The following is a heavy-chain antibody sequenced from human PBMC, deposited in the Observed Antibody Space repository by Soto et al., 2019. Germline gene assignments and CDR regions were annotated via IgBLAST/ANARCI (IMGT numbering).Heavy chain of an antibody. J-gene: IGHJ4*02. CDR3: AKDQGGYDFWSGYLYDY. Sequence: GGSLRLSCAASGFTFSSYAMSWVRQAPGKGLEWVSAISGSGGSTYYADSVKGRFTISRDNSKNTLYLQMNSLRAEDTAVYYCAKDQGGYDFWSGYLYDYWGQGTLVTVSS. CDR1: GFTFSSYA. V-gene: IGHV3-23*01. CDR2: ISGSGGST. D-gene: IGHD3-3*01.